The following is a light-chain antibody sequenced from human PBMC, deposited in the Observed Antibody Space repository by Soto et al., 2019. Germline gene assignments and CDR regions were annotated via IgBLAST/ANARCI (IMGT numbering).Light chain of an antibody. V-gene: IGKV1-5*01. CDR3: QQYNSYWT. CDR2: DAS. J-gene: IGKJ1*01. CDR1: QSISSW. Sequence: DIQMTQSPSTLSASVGDRVTITCRASQSISSWLGWYQQKPGKAPKLLIYDASSLESGVPSRFSGSGSGTEFTLTISSLQSDDYATYYCQQYNSYWTFGQGTKVKIK.